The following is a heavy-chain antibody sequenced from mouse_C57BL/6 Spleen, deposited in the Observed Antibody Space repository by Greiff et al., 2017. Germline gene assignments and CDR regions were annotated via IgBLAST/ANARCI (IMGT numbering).Heavy chain of an antibody. Sequence: QVQLQQSGAELVRPGASVTLSCKASGYTFTDSEMHWVKQTPVHGLEWIGAIDPETGGTAYNQKFKGKAILTADQSSSTAYMELRSLTSEDSAVYYCSLYYSYDDYYAMDYWGQGTSVTVYS. J-gene: IGHJ4*01. CDR2: IDPETGGT. D-gene: IGHD2-12*01. CDR3: SLYYSYDDYYAMDY. CDR1: GYTFTDSE. V-gene: IGHV1-15*01.